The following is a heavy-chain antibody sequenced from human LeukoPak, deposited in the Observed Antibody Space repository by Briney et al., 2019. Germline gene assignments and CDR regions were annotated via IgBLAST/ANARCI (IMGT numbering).Heavy chain of an antibody. J-gene: IGHJ3*02. Sequence: GASVKVSCKTSGHTFTAYYIHWVRQAPGQGLEWMGWLNPDNGGTQYRVTMTRDTSISTAYMVLSRLRSDDTAVYYCARDLLYYDTSAYYPPGAFDIWGQGTMVTVSS. CDR1: GHTFTAYY. CDR3: ARDLLYYDTSAYYPPGAFDI. CDR2: LNPDNGGT. D-gene: IGHD3-22*01. V-gene: IGHV1-2*02.